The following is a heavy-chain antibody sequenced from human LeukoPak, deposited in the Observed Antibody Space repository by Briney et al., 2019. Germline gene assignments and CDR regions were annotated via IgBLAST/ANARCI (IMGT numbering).Heavy chain of an antibody. CDR2: INPSGGST. CDR1: GYTFTSYY. Sequence: ASVKVSCKASGYTFTSYYMHWVRQAPGQGLEWMGIINPSGGSTSYAQNFQGRVTMTRDTPISTAYMELGRLRSDDTAVYYCARDVGEYCSSTNCYASHYWGQGTLVTVSS. CDR3: ARDVGEYCSSTNCYASHY. J-gene: IGHJ4*02. D-gene: IGHD2-2*01. V-gene: IGHV1-46*01.